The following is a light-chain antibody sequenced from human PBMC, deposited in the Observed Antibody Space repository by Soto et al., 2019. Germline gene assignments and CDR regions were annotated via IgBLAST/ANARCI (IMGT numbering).Light chain of an antibody. Sequence: DIQMTQSPSSLSASVGDRVTITCRSSQSISTYLNWYQQKPGKAPNLLIYTTSNLESGVPSRFSGSGSGTDFTLIINSLQPEDFATYFCQQSYSRPRTFGQGTKVEVK. CDR1: QSISTY. CDR3: QQSYSRPRT. J-gene: IGKJ1*01. CDR2: TTS. V-gene: IGKV1-39*01.